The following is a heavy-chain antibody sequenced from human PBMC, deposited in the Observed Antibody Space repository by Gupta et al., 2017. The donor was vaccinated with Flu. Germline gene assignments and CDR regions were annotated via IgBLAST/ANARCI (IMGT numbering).Heavy chain of an antibody. V-gene: IGHV3-23*01. CDR2: ITVSGDYT. CDR1: NSYA. Sequence: NSYAMTWVRQAPGKGLEWVSGITVSGDYTYYADSVRGRFTISRDSSKNTLYLQMNSLRVEDTAVYYCARGFNWYYDSWGQGTLVTVSS. CDR3: ARGFNWYYDS. J-gene: IGHJ4*02.